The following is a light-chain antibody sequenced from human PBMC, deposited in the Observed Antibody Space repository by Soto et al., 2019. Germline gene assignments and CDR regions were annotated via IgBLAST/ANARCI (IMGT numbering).Light chain of an antibody. V-gene: IGKV1-9*01. Sequence: DIQLTQSPSFLSASVGDRVTITCRASQDINTYLAWYQQKPGKAPKLLIFAASTLQNGVPSRFSGSGSGTEFTVTITSLQPEDFANYYCQQRKIYPITFGQGTRLEIK. CDR1: QDINTY. CDR3: QQRKIYPIT. CDR2: AAS. J-gene: IGKJ5*01.